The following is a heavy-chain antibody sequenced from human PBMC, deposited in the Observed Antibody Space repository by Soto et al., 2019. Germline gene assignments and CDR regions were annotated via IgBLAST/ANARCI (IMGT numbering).Heavy chain of an antibody. J-gene: IGHJ6*02. CDR1: GLTFSSYW. CDR3: AGGNALDV. CDR2: IHQDGNEK. Sequence: PGGSLRLSCAASGLTFSSYWMTWVRQTPGKGLEWVANIHQDGNEKYYMDSVKGRFTISRDNAKNSLYLQMTSLRAEDTAVYYCAGGNALDVWGQGTTVTVSS. V-gene: IGHV3-7*01.